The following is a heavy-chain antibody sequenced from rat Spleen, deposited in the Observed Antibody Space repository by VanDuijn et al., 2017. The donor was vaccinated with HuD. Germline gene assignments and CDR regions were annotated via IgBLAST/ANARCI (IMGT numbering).Heavy chain of an antibody. Sequence: EVQLVESDGGLVQSGRSLKLSCAASGFTFSDYYMAWVRQAPKKGLEWVASIAYEGSNTYYGDSVKGRFTISRDNAKSTLYLQMNSLRSEDTATYYCTRPDSSLYVMDAWGQGASVTVSS. V-gene: IGHV5-22*01. D-gene: IGHD1-2*01. J-gene: IGHJ4*01. CDR3: TRPDSSLYVMDA. CDR2: IAYEGSNT. CDR1: GFTFSDYY.